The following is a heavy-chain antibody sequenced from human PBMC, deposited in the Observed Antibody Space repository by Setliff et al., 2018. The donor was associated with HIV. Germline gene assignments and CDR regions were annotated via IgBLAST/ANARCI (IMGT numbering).Heavy chain of an antibody. D-gene: IGHD2-2*01. V-gene: IGHV4-28*01. CDR3: AKTVPHSTAQDAFDI. CDR1: GYSISSNEW. Sequence: SETLSLTCAVSGYSISSNEWWGWIRQPPGKGLAWIGYISNSGKTCYNPSLNSRVTLSADTSKNQLSLKLSSVTAVDTAVYYCAKTVPHSTAQDAFDIWGQGTMVTVSS. CDR2: ISNSGKT. J-gene: IGHJ3*02.